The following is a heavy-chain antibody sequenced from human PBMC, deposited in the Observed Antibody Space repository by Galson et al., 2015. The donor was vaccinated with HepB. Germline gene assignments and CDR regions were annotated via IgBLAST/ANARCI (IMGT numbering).Heavy chain of an antibody. V-gene: IGHV1-24*01. CDR2: FDPEDGET. CDR3: ARDTLGYSSSWPFDY. J-gene: IGHJ4*02. D-gene: IGHD6-13*01. Sequence: SVKVSCKVSGYTLTELSMHWVRQAPGKGLEWMGGFDPEDGETIYAQKFQGRVTMTEDTSTDTAYMELSSLRSEDTAVYYCARDTLGYSSSWPFDYWGQGTLVTVSS. CDR1: GYTLTELS.